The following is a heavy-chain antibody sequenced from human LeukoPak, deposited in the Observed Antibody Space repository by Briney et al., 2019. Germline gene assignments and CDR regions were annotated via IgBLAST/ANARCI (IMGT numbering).Heavy chain of an antibody. Sequence: PGGSLRLSCAASGFTFSSYAMHWDRQAPGKGLEWVAVISYDGSNKYYADSVKGRFTISRDNSKNTLYLQMNSLRAEDTAVYYCARDTAMVTNYFDYWGQGTLVTVSS. CDR1: GFTFSSYA. J-gene: IGHJ4*02. D-gene: IGHD5-18*01. CDR2: ISYDGSNK. V-gene: IGHV3-30-3*01. CDR3: ARDTAMVTNYFDY.